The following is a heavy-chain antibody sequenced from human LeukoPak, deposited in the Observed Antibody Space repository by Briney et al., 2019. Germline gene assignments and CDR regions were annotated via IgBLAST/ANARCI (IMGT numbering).Heavy chain of an antibody. CDR1: GVSGNSYY. V-gene: IGHV4-59*08. J-gene: IGHJ4*02. CDR2: IYYSGST. D-gene: IGHD2-2*01. CDR3: ARFSESSSLYYFDY. Sequence: GVSGNSYYRGGLRHPPGKGLEWIGYIYYSGSTNYNPSLKSRVTISVDTSKNQFSLKLSSVTAADTAVYYCARFSESSSLYYFDYWGQGTLVTVSS.